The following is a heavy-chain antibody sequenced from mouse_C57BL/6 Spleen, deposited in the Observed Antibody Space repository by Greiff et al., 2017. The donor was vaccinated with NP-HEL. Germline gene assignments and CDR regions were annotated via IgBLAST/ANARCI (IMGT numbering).Heavy chain of an antibody. Sequence: EVKVEESGGGLVQPGGSMKLSCVASGFTFSNYWMNWVRQSPEKGLEWVAQIRLKSDNYATHYAESVKGRFTISRDDSKSSVYLQMNNLRAEDTGIYYCTGLLWYYYAMDYWGQGTSVTVSS. CDR1: GFTFSNYW. CDR3: TGLLWYYYAMDY. J-gene: IGHJ4*01. CDR2: IRLKSDNYAT. D-gene: IGHD2-1*01. V-gene: IGHV6-3*01.